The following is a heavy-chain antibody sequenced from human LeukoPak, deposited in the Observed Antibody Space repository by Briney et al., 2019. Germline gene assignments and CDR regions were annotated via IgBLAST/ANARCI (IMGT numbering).Heavy chain of an antibody. D-gene: IGHD3-10*01. V-gene: IGHV4-34*01. CDR3: ARVSDYYGSGSHPPFFDY. CDR1: GGSFSGYY. CDR2: INHSGST. Sequence: SETLSLTCAVYGGSFSGYYWSWIRQPPGKGLEWIGEINHSGSTNYNPSLKSRVTISVDTSKNQFSLKLSSVTAAGTAVYYCARVSDYYGSGSHPPFFDYWGQGTLVTVSS. J-gene: IGHJ4*02.